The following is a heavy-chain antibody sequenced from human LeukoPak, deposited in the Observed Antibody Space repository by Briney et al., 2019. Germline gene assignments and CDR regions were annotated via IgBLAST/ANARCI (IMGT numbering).Heavy chain of an antibody. CDR3: ARGIAAAGTGLYN. CDR1: GLTVSSNY. V-gene: IGHV3-53*01. D-gene: IGHD6-13*01. J-gene: IGHJ4*02. CDR2: IYSDGTT. Sequence: SGGSLRLSCTVSGLTVSSNYMSWVRQAPGKGLEWVSVIYSDGTTYNADSVKGRFTISRDNSKNTLYLQINSLRAEGTAVYYCARGIAAAGTGLYNWGQGTLLTVSS.